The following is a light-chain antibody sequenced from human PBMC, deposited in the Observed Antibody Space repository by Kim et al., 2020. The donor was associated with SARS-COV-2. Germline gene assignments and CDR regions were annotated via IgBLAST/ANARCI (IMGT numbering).Light chain of an antibody. Sequence: GMSLTISCTRTSSDVGGYNYDSWYQQHPGKAPKLLVYDDSNRPSGVSTRFSGSKSGNTASLTISGLQAEDEADYYCSSYTSSSTGVFGGGTKLTVL. J-gene: IGLJ3*02. CDR2: DDS. CDR3: SSYTSSSTGV. CDR1: SSDVGGYNY. V-gene: IGLV2-14*03.